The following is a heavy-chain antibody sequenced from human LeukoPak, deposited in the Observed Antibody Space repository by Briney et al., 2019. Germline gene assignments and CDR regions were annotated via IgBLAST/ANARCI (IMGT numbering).Heavy chain of an antibody. J-gene: IGHJ3*02. CDR3: AKDMSTGDSSDAFDI. CDR2: IKQDGSEK. Sequence: TGGSLRLSCAASGFTFSSYAMSWVRQAPGKGLEWVANIKQDGSEKYYVDSVKGRFTVSRDNAKNSLYLQMNSLRAEDTALYYCAKDMSTGDSSDAFDIWGQGTMVTVSS. V-gene: IGHV3-7*03. D-gene: IGHD3-9*01. CDR1: GFTFSSYA.